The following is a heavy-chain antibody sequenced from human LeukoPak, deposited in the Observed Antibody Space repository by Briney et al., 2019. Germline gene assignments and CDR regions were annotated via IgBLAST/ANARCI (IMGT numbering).Heavy chain of an antibody. Sequence: PGGSLRLSCAASGFTFSNYWMTWVRQAPGKGLEWVANIKQDGSEKHYVDSVKGRFTTSRDNAKNSLYLQMNGLRDEDTAVYYCARSSWNFDYWGQGTLVTVSS. CDR2: IKQDGSEK. V-gene: IGHV3-7*01. D-gene: IGHD2-15*01. CDR3: ARSSWNFDY. J-gene: IGHJ4*02. CDR1: GFTFSNYW.